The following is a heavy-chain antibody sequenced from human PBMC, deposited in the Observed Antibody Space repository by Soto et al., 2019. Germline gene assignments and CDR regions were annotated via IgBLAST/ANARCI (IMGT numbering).Heavy chain of an antibody. J-gene: IGHJ6*01. CDR3: TREMGSSFNYGMDV. CDR1: GYPFTDYY. D-gene: IGHD2-8*01. V-gene: IGHV1-2*04. CDR2: VNPNSGGT. Sequence: GSVEVYCKATGYPFTDYYMHLVRQAPGQGLEWMGWVNPNSGGTKYAQRFQEWVTMTTDTAINTAYMELRRLKSGDTAVYYRTREMGSSFNYGMDVWGQGTTVTVSS.